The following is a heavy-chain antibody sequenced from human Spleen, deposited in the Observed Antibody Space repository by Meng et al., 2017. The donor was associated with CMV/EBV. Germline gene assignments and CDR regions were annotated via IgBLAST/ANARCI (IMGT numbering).Heavy chain of an antibody. CDR1: GFNFSSSA. CDR2: ISGSGAST. J-gene: IGHJ4*02. D-gene: IGHD1-26*01. V-gene: IGHV3-23*01. CDR3: ARDAWELNFDY. Sequence: GESLKISCAASGFNFSSSAMHWVRQAPGKGLEWVSAISGSGASTYYADAVKGRFTISRDNSKNTVYLQMNSLRAEDTAVYYCARDAWELNFDYWGQGTLVTVSS.